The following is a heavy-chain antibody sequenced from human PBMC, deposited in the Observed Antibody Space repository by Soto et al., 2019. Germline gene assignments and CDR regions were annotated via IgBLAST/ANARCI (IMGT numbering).Heavy chain of an antibody. Sequence: SETLSLTCTVSGGFICRSACYWGWIRQPPGKGLEWIGSSFYSGRTYYNPSLKSPVTMSVDTSKNQFSLKMTSVTAADTALYYCARHDWTIFGVGGHYFDYWGQGALVTVAS. V-gene: IGHV4-39*01. D-gene: IGHD3-3*02. CDR1: GGFICRSACY. CDR2: SFYSGRT. J-gene: IGHJ4*02. CDR3: ARHDWTIFGVGGHYFDY.